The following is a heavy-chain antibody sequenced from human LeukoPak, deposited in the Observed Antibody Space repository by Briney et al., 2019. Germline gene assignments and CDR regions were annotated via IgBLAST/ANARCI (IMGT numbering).Heavy chain of an antibody. J-gene: IGHJ6*03. CDR3: AKADYSSSSYYPYYYYYMDV. V-gene: IGHV3-23*01. Sequence: GGTLRLSCAASGFTFSSYGMSWVRQAPGKGLEWVSAISGSGGSTYYADSVKGRFTISRDNSKNTLYLQMNSLRAEDTAVYYCAKADYSSSSYYPYYYYYMDVWGKGTTVTVSS. CDR1: GFTFSSYG. CDR2: ISGSGGST. D-gene: IGHD6-13*01.